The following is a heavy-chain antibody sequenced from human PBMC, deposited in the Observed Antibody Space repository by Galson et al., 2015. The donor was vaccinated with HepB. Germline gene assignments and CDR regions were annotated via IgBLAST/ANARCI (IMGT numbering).Heavy chain of an antibody. J-gene: IGHJ6*02. CDR2: ISSSSSYI. V-gene: IGHV3-21*01. CDR3: AAFTSYYYGMDV. CDR1: GFTFSSYS. D-gene: IGHD2/OR15-2a*01. Sequence: SLRLSCAASGFTFSSYSMNWVRQAPGKGLEWVSSISSSSSYIYYADSVKGRFTISRDNAKNSLYLQMNSLRAEDTAVYYCAAFTSYYYGMDVWGQGTTVTVSS.